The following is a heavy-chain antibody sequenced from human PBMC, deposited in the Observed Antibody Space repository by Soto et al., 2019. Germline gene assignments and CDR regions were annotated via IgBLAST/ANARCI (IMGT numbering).Heavy chain of an antibody. CDR3: ARGGGVYYFDY. CDR1: GGSISSYY. J-gene: IGHJ4*02. CDR2: IYYSGIT. D-gene: IGHD2-8*02. V-gene: IGHV4-59*01. Sequence: QVQLQESGPGLVKPSENLSLTCTVSGGSISSYYWSWIRQPPGKGLEWIGYIYYSGITDYNPSLKSRVTISVDTSKSQFSLKLSSVTAADTAVYYCARGGGVYYFDYWGQGTLVTVSS.